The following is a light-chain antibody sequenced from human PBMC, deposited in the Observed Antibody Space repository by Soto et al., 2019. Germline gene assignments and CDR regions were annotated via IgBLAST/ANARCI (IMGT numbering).Light chain of an antibody. Sequence: QSVLTQPASVSGSPGQSLTISCTGTSSDVGLYDYVSWYQQHPGKAPRLIIYAISDRPSGVSDRFSGSKSGNTASLTISGLQAEAEADYYCSSYATSTAFLFGGGTKVTVL. V-gene: IGLV2-14*01. CDR3: SSYATSTAFL. CDR1: SSDVGLYDY. CDR2: AIS. J-gene: IGLJ2*01.